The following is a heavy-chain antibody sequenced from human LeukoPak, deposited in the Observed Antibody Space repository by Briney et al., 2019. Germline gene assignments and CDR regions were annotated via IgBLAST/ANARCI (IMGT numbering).Heavy chain of an antibody. Sequence: GGSLRLSCAASGLTFSSYGMHWVRQAPGKGLEWVAVISYDGSNKYYADSVKGRFTISRDNSKNTLYLQMSSLRPEDTAVYYCANGGYTSSWYVVDYWGQGTLVTVSS. J-gene: IGHJ4*02. CDR3: ANGGYTSSWYVVDY. CDR1: GLTFSSYG. V-gene: IGHV3-30*18. CDR2: ISYDGSNK. D-gene: IGHD6-13*01.